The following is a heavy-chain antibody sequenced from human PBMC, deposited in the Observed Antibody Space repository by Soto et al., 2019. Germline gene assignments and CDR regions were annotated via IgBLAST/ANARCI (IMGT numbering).Heavy chain of an antibody. J-gene: IGHJ4*02. V-gene: IGHV4-39*01. CDR1: GGSISSSSYY. CDR2: IYYSGSI. Sequence: SETLSLTCTVSGGSISSSSYYWGWIRQPPGKGMEWIGSIYYSGSIYYNPSLKSRVTISVDTSKNQFSLKLSSVTAADTAVYYCARQWFWSGYYTNFDYWGQGTLVTVSS. CDR3: ARQWFWSGYYTNFDY. D-gene: IGHD3-3*01.